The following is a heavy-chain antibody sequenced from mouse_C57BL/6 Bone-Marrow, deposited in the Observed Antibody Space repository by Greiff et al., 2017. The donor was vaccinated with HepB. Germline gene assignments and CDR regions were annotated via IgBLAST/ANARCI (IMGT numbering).Heavy chain of an antibody. CDR2: IRNKANGYTT. CDR3: ARLYYGSSHWYFDV. J-gene: IGHJ1*03. Sequence: EVQLVESGGGLVQPGGSLSLSCAASGFTFTDYYMSWVRQPPGKALEWLGFIRNKANGYTTEYSASVKGRFTISRDNSQSILYFQMNALRAEDSATYYCARLYYGSSHWYFDVWGTGTTVTVSS. D-gene: IGHD1-1*01. V-gene: IGHV7-3*01. CDR1: GFTFTDYY.